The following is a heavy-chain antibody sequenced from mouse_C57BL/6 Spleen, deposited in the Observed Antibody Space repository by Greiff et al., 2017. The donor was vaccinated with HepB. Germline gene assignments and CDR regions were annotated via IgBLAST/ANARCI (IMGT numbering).Heavy chain of an antibody. CDR2: INPYNGGT. V-gene: IGHV1-19*01. CDR1: GYTFTDYY. CDR3: AREVYDYDGVMDY. Sequence: EVQLQQSGPVLVKPGASVKMSCKASGYTFTDYYMNWVKQSHGKSLEWIGVINPYNGGTSYNQKFKGKATLTVDKSSSTAYMELNSLTSEDSAVYYCAREVYDYDGVMDYWGQGTSVTVSS. D-gene: IGHD2-4*01. J-gene: IGHJ4*01.